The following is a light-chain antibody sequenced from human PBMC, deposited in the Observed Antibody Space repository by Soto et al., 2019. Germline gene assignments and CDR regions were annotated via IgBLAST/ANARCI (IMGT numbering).Light chain of an antibody. CDR1: QSISSY. V-gene: IGKV1-39*01. CDR3: QQYNSYSLT. CDR2: AAS. Sequence: DIQVTRCPFSLSASVGDRVTITCRASQSISSYLHWYQQKPGKAPKLLIYAASNLQSGVPSRFSGSGAGTEFTLTISSLQPNDFATYYCQQYNSYSLTFGQGTKVAIK. J-gene: IGKJ1*01.